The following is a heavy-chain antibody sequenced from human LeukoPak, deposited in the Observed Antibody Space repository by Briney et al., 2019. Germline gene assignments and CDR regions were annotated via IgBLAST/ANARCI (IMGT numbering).Heavy chain of an antibody. J-gene: IGHJ4*02. CDR3: ARSDGNYFDY. CDR2: IYNSGST. CDR1: GGSISSYY. V-gene: IGHV4-59*01. D-gene: IGHD1-14*01. Sequence: SETLSLTCTVSGGSISSYYWNWIRQPPGKGLEWIGYIYNSGSTNNNPSLKSRVTISVDTSKNQFSLKLSSVTAADTAVYYCARSDGNYFDYWGQGTLVTVSS.